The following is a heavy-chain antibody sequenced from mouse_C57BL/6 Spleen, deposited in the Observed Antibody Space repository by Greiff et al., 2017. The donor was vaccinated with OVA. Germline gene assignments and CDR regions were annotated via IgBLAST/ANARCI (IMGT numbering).Heavy chain of an antibody. CDR1: GYTFTSYD. V-gene: IGHV1-85*01. Sequence: QVQLQQSGPELVKPGASVKLSCKASGYTFTSYDINWVKQRPGQGLEWIGWIYPGDGSPKYNEKFKGKATLTVDTSSSTAYMELHSLTAEDSAVYFCARKTAQAETMDYWGQGTSVTVSS. D-gene: IGHD3-2*02. CDR2: IYPGDGSP. J-gene: IGHJ4*01. CDR3: ARKTAQAETMDY.